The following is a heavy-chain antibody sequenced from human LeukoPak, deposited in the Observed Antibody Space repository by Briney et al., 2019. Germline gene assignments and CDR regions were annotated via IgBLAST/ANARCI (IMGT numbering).Heavy chain of an antibody. V-gene: IGHV1-8*01. CDR2: MNPNSGNT. Sequence: ASVKVSCKASGYTFTSYDINWVRQATGQGLEWMGWMNPNSGNTGYAQKFQGRVTMTRNTSIRTAYMELSSLRSEDTAVYYCARGNSRRLGYCSGGSCYSAFDYWGQGTLVTVSS. D-gene: IGHD2-15*01. J-gene: IGHJ4*02. CDR3: ARGNSRRLGYCSGGSCYSAFDY. CDR1: GYTFTSYD.